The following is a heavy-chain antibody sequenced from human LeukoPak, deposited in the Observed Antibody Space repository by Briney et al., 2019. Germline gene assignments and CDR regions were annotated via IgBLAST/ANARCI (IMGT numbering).Heavy chain of an antibody. CDR2: INPSGGST. V-gene: IGHV1-46*01. CDR1: GYTFTSYY. J-gene: IGHJ5*02. Sequence: ASVKVSCKAPGYTFTSYYMHWVRQAPGQGLEWMGIINPSGGSTSYAQKFQGRVTMTRDTSTSTVYMELSSLRSEDTAVYYCARSTNYYDSSNWFDPWGQGTLVTVSS. CDR3: ARSTNYYDSSNWFDP. D-gene: IGHD3-22*01.